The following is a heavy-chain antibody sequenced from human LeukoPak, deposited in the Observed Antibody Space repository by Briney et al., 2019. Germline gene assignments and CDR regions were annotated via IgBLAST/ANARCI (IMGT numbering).Heavy chain of an antibody. CDR3: ARGGYSYALDY. CDR1: GGSISSGGYS. V-gene: IGHV4-30-2*01. J-gene: IGHJ4*02. Sequence: PQTLSLTCAVSGGSISSGGYSWSWIRQPPGKGLEWIGYIYHSGSTYYNPSLKSRVTISVDRSKNQFSLKLSSVTAADTAVYYCARGGYSYALDYWGQGTLVTVSS. D-gene: IGHD5-18*01. CDR2: IYHSGST.